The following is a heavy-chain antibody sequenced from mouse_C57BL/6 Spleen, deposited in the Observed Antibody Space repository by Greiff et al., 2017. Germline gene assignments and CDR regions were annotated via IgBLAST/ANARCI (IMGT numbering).Heavy chain of an antibody. D-gene: IGHD2-3*01. CDR3: ARADGYYGDNFDY. Sequence: QVQLQQPGAELVKPGASVKLSCKASGYTFTSYWMHWVNQRPGRGLEWIGSIDPNSGGTKYNEKFKSKATLTVDKPSSTAYMQLSSLTSEDSAVYYCARADGYYGDNFDYWGQGTTLTVSS. CDR1: GYTFTSYW. J-gene: IGHJ2*01. CDR2: IDPNSGGT. V-gene: IGHV1-72*01.